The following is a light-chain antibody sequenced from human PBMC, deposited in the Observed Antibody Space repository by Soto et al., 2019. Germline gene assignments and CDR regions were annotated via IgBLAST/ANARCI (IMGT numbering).Light chain of an antibody. V-gene: IGKV3-11*01. CDR3: QQRSNGPIT. Sequence: ELVLTPSPGTLSLSPGERATLSCRASQSTTYLAWCQQKPGQAPRLLIYDASNRATGIPAKFSGSGFGTDFTLTISSLEPADSAVYYCQQRSNGPITFGQGTRL. J-gene: IGKJ5*01. CDR2: DAS. CDR1: QSTTY.